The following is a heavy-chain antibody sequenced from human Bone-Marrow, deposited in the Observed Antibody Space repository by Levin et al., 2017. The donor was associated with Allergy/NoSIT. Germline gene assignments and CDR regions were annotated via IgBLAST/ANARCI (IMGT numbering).Heavy chain of an antibody. J-gene: IGHJ4*02. V-gene: IGHV4-31*03. D-gene: IGHD3-10*01. CDR1: GGSVSSGGYY. CDR3: ARDGGSGSFYNRPFDF. CDR2: IYYNGIT. Sequence: LRLSCTVSGGSVSSGGYYWSWIRQRPGKGLEWIGYIYYNGITKYSPAYEGRAGISVNMSKNQLSLQLISVTATDTAVYYCARDGGSGSFYNRPFDFWGQGTLVTVSS.